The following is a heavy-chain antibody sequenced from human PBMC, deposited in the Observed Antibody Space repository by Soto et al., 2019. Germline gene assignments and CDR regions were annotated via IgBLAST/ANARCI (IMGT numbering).Heavy chain of an antibody. D-gene: IGHD1-1*01. CDR1: GFSFSSHW. CDR2: IRQDGGEE. Sequence: EVQLVESGGGLVQPVGSLRLSCAASGFSFSSHWMSWVRQAPGRGLEWVANIRQDGGEEHYLDSVKGRFTLSRDNAKNSLYLQMNGLRVDGTAVYYCAKSEGYSFDIRGQGTMVTVSS. CDR3: AKSEGYSFDI. V-gene: IGHV3-7*01. J-gene: IGHJ3*02.